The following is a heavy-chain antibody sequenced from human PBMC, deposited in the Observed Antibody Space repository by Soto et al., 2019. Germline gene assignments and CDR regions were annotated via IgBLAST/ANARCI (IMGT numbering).Heavy chain of an antibody. Sequence: PSETLSLTCAVSGTSISSTFWWTWVRQPPGKGLEWIGEVYHTGTTKYNPSLKNRVTISVDKSNNQFSLELRAVTAADTAVYYCARLVWSYGTWFDPWGQGTLVTVSS. J-gene: IGHJ5*02. V-gene: IGHV4-4*02. D-gene: IGHD5-18*01. CDR3: ARLVWSYGTWFDP. CDR2: VYHTGTT. CDR1: GTSISSTFW.